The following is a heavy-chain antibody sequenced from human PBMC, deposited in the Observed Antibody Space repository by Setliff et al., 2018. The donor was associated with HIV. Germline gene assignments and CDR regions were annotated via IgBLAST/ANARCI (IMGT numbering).Heavy chain of an antibody. V-gene: IGHV4-31*03. CDR3: ARARRAGSGPKYFQH. Sequence: PSETLSLTCTVSGGSISSGGYYWSWIRQHPGKGLEWIGEINHSGSTNYNPSLKSRVTMSVDKSKNQFSLRLSSVTAADTAVYYCARARRAGSGPKYFQHWGQGTLVTVSS. CDR2: INHSGST. J-gene: IGHJ1*01. CDR1: GGSISSGGYY. D-gene: IGHD2-15*01.